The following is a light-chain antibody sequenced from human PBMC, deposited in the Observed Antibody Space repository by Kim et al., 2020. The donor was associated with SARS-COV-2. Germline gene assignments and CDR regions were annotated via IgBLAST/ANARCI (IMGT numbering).Light chain of an antibody. V-gene: IGLV2-8*01. CDR2: EVT. Sequence: QSALTQPPSASGSPGQSVTISCTGTSSDVGSYNYVSWYQQHPGKAPKLMIYEVTKRPSGVPDRFSGSKSGNMASLTVSGLQAEDEAEYYCSSYAHSDKYVFGTGTKVTVL. CDR3: SSYAHSDKYV. J-gene: IGLJ1*01. CDR1: SSDVGSYNY.